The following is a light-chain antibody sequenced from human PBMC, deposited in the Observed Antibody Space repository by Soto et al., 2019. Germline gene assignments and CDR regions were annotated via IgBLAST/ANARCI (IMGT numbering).Light chain of an antibody. V-gene: IGKV1-5*03. Sequence: DIQMTQSPSTLPASVGDRVSITCRASQSINSWLAWYQQKPGKAPKLLIYKASTLESGVPSRFSGSESGTEFTLTISNLQPDDIATYYCQQYNAYPLTFGGGTKVDLK. CDR3: QQYNAYPLT. J-gene: IGKJ4*01. CDR2: KAS. CDR1: QSINSW.